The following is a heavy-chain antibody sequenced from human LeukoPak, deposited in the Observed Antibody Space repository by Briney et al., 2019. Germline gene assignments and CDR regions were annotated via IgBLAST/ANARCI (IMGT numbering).Heavy chain of an antibody. CDR2: IYSGGST. CDR3: ATGQSIAVAGPYDY. J-gene: IGHJ4*02. V-gene: IGHV3-53*01. Sequence: GGSLRLSCAASGFTVSSNYMSWVRQAPAQGLEWVSVIYSGGSTYYADSVKGRFTISRDNSKNTLYLQMNSLRAEDTAVYYCATGQSIAVAGPYDYWGQGTLVTVSS. CDR1: GFTVSSNY. D-gene: IGHD6-19*01.